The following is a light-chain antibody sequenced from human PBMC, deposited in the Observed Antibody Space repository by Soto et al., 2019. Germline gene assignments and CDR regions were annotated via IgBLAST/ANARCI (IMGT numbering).Light chain of an antibody. Sequence: DIQVTQSPSLLSAYVGDRVTITCRASQSIGDSLAWFQQKLGKATKLLIYKASILESGVPSRFSGSGSGTEFTLTINSLQPDDFATYFCQHYDSYSYNFGQGTKLEIK. CDR1: QSIGDS. CDR2: KAS. V-gene: IGKV1-5*03. CDR3: QHYDSYSYN. J-gene: IGKJ2*01.